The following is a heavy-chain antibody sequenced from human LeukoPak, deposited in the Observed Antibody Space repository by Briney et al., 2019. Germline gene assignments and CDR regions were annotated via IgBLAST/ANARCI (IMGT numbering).Heavy chain of an antibody. CDR3: TRDLMDYDVSTGLHHYYMEV. D-gene: IGHD3-9*01. CDR2: INGDGRNI. V-gene: IGHV3-74*01. CDR1: GFTFTTYG. J-gene: IGHJ6*02. Sequence: GGSLRLSCAASGFTFTTYGMHWVRQDPRKGLVWVSRINGDGRNINYADSVRGRFTISRDNAKNTLYLQMNTLRVEDTAVYYCTRDLMDYDVSTGLHHYYMEVWGQGATVTV.